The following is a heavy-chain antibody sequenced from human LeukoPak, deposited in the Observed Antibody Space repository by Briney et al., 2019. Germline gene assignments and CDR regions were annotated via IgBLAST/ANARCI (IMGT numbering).Heavy chain of an antibody. D-gene: IGHD1-26*01. Sequence: GGSLRLPCAASGFTFSSYGMHWVRQAPGKGLEWVAFIRYDGSNKYYADSVKGRFTISRDNSKNTLYLQMNSLRAEDTAVYYCAKDAMEWELPGAFDIWGQGTMVTVSS. J-gene: IGHJ3*02. CDR1: GFTFSSYG. CDR2: IRYDGSNK. CDR3: AKDAMEWELPGAFDI. V-gene: IGHV3-30*02.